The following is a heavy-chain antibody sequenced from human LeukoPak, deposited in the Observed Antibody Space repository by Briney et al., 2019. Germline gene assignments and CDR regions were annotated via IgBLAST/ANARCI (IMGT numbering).Heavy chain of an antibody. J-gene: IGHJ4*02. CDR1: GYTFTGYY. Sequence: AASVKVSCKASGYTFTGYYMHWVRQAPGQGLEWMGWINPNSGGTNYAQKFQGRVTMTRDTSISTAYMELSRLRSDDTAVYYCARGMAAQNYYGSGGYLTFDYWGQGTLVTVSS. D-gene: IGHD3-10*01. V-gene: IGHV1-2*02. CDR2: INPNSGGT. CDR3: ARGMAAQNYYGSGGYLTFDY.